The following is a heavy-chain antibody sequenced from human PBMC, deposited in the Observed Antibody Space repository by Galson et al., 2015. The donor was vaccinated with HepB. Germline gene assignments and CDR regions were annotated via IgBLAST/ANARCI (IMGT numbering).Heavy chain of an antibody. D-gene: IGHD3-3*01. CDR3: ARDLMSALRFLEWIFDF. CDR1: GFVFSTYT. Sequence: SLRLSCAASGFVFSTYTVHWVRQTPGKGLEWVAGISHDGGNTYYADSVKGRINISRDNSKNTLYLQMNSLRLEDTAVYYCARDLMSALRFLEWIFDFWGQGTLVTVSA. J-gene: IGHJ4*02. V-gene: IGHV3-30-3*01. CDR2: ISHDGGNT.